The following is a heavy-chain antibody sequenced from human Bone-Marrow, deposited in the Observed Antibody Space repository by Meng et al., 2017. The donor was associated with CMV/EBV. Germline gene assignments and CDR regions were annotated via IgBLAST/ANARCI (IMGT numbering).Heavy chain of an antibody. Sequence: SETLSLTCTVSGGSISSSSYYWGWIRQPPGKGLEWIGSIYYSGSTYYNPSLKSRVTISVDTSKNQFSLTLSSVTAAETAVYYCAGGTKYDFWSGYYTSYYYYGMDVWGQGTTVTVSS. V-gene: IGHV4-39*07. CDR3: AGGTKYDFWSGYYTSYYYYGMDV. CDR2: IYYSGST. J-gene: IGHJ6*02. CDR1: GGSISSSSYY. D-gene: IGHD3-3*01.